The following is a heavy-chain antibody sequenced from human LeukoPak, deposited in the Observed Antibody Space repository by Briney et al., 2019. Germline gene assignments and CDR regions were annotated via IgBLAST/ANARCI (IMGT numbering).Heavy chain of an antibody. V-gene: IGHV5-10-1*01. CDR1: GYSFTSYW. D-gene: IGHD6-19*01. CDR2: IDPSDSYT. J-gene: IGHJ4*02. CDR3: ASQLYSSGWVDY. Sequence: GESLRISCKGSGYSFTSYWISWVRQMPGKGLEWMGRIDPSDSYTNYSPSFQGHVTISADKSIGTAYLQWSSLKASDTAMYYCASQLYSSGWVDYWGQGTLVTVSS.